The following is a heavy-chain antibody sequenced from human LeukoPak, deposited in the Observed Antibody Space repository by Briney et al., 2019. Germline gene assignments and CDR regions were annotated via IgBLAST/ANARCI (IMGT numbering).Heavy chain of an antibody. CDR1: GGSISSYY. J-gene: IGHJ4*02. CDR3: AREAGGDFDY. CDR2: IYYSGST. V-gene: IGHV4-59*01. Sequence: PSETLSLTCTVSGGSISSYYWSWIRQPPGKGLEWIGYIYYSGSTNYNPSLKSRVTISVDTSKNQFSLELSSVTAADTAVYYCAREAGGDFDYWGQGTLVTVSS.